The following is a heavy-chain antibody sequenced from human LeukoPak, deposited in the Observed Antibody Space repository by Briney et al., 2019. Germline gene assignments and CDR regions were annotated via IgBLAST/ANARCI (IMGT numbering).Heavy chain of an antibody. Sequence: GGSLRLSCAASGFTFEDNAMHWVRHAPGKGLEWVSGISWNSDNIDYADSVKGRFTISRDNAKNSLYLQMNSLRAEDTAVYYCARDGVRSGYCSSTSCQTDLGYYYYGMDVWGQGTTVTVSS. CDR2: ISWNSDNI. J-gene: IGHJ6*02. V-gene: IGHV3-9*01. D-gene: IGHD2-2*01. CDR3: ARDGVRSGYCSSTSCQTDLGYYYYGMDV. CDR1: GFTFEDNA.